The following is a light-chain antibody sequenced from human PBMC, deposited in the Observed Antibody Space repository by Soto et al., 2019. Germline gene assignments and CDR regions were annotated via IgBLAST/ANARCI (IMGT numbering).Light chain of an antibody. Sequence: EIVLTQSPGTLSLSPGERATLSCRASQTVISNYLAWYQQKPGQAPRLLIYGAFSRATGISDRFSGSGSGTDFTLTISRLEPEDFAVYYCQHYGSSPQTFGQGTKVDIK. CDR1: QTVISNY. V-gene: IGKV3-20*01. CDR2: GAF. J-gene: IGKJ1*01. CDR3: QHYGSSPQT.